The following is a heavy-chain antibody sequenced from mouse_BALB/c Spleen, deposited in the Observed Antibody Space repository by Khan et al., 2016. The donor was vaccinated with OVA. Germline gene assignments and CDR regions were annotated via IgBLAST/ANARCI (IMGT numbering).Heavy chain of an antibody. D-gene: IGHD1-3*01. Sequence: EVQLQQSGTVLARPGASVKMSCKASGYSFTSYLIHWVKQRPGQGLEWIGDIYPGNSDTTYNQKFKDKAKLTAGTSANTAYMELSSLTNADSAVYDCARGGYSSFAYWGQGTLVTVSA. CDR3: ARGGYSSFAY. J-gene: IGHJ3*01. V-gene: IGHV1-5*01. CDR1: GYSFTSYL. CDR2: IYPGNSDT.